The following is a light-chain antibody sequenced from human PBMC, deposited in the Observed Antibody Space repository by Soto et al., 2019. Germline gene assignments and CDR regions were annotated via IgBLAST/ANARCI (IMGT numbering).Light chain of an antibody. J-gene: IGKJ2*01. Sequence: SELTQSPGTLSLSPGERATLSCRASQSVSNSFFAWYQQKPGQAPRLLIHGISSRATGIPDRFSGSGSGTDFTLTIRRLEPEDFVVYYCQQYSTLPHTFGQGTKLEVK. CDR3: QQYSTLPHT. V-gene: IGKV3-20*01. CDR1: QSVSNSF. CDR2: GIS.